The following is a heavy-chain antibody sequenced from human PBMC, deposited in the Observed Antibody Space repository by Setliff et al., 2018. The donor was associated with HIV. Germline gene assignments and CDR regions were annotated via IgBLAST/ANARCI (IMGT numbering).Heavy chain of an antibody. Sequence: PSETLSLTCAVYGASFSGYYWSWVRQPPGKGLEWIGEINHSGSTNYNLSLKSRVTISVDTSKNQFSLKVRSVTAADTAVYYCTRRGADSYYPRPLDVWGKGTTVTVSS. D-gene: IGHD3-10*01. CDR1: GASFSGYY. CDR3: TRRGADSYYPRPLDV. J-gene: IGHJ6*04. CDR2: INHSGST. V-gene: IGHV4-34*01.